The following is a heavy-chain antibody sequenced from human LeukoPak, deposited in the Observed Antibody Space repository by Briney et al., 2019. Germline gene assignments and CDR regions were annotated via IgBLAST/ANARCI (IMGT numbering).Heavy chain of an antibody. V-gene: IGHV3-66*01. J-gene: IGHJ4*02. CDR2: IYSGGST. Sequence: PGGSLRLSCAASGFTFSSYAMSWVRQAPGKGLEWVSVIYSGGSTYYADSVKGRFTISRDNSKNTLYLQMNSLRAEDTAVYYCASVIVVVSAALPLWGQGTPVTVSS. CDR1: GFTFSSYA. CDR3: ASVIVVVSAALPL. D-gene: IGHD2-2*01.